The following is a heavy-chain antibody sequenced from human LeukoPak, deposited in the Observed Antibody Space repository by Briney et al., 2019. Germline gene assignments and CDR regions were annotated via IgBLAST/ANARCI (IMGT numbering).Heavy chain of an antibody. D-gene: IGHD1-1*01. J-gene: IGHJ4*02. CDR1: GYTFTSYG. V-gene: IGHV1-18*01. CDR3: AISTGTTGPFDY. CDR2: ISAYNGNT. Sequence: ASVKVSCKASGYTFTSYGISWVRQAPGQGLEWMGWISAYNGNTNYAQKLRGRVTMTTDTSTSTAYMELRSLRSDDTAVYYCAISTGTTGPFDYWGQGTLVTVSS.